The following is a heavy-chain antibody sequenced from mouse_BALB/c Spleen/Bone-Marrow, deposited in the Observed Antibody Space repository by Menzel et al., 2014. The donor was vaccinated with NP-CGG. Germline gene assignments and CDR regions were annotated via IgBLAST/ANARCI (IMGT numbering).Heavy chain of an antibody. J-gene: IGHJ3*01. CDR3: SRGVDGPACFAY. D-gene: IGHD2-3*01. CDR1: GFTFSNYG. V-gene: IGHV5-6-3*01. Sequence: DVHLAQSGGGLVQPGASVKLSCAASGFTFSNYGMSWVRQTPGRGLECVGNINRNGGEIYYPDSVKGRFTISRDNARNTLNLQMSSLKSEDTAMYFCSRGVDGPACFAYWGQGTLLTVSA. CDR2: INRNGGEI.